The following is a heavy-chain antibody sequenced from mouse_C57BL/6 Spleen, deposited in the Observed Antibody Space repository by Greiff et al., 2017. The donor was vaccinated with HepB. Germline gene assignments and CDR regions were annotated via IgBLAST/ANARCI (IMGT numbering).Heavy chain of an antibody. CDR2: IDPSDSYT. Sequence: QVQLQQPGAELVMPGASVKLSCKASGYTFTSYWMHWVKQRPGQGLEWIGEIDPSDSYTNYNQKFKGKSTLTVDKSSSTAYMQLSSLTSEDSAVYYCAGEDYYGSSYRAWFAYWGQGTLVTVSA. CDR3: AGEDYYGSSYRAWFAY. D-gene: IGHD1-1*01. CDR1: GYTFTSYW. J-gene: IGHJ3*01. V-gene: IGHV1-69*01.